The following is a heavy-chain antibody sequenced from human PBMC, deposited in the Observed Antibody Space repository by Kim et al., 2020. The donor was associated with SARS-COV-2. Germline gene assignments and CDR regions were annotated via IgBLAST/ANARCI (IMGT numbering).Heavy chain of an antibody. CDR3: ARHSNFYFDY. CDR1: GGSINRSY. CDR2: IHGSGNT. Sequence: SETLSLTCNVSGGSINRSYWSWIRQPAGKGLEWIGFIHGSGNTNYNPSLKSRVIMSVDSSKNQFSLNLSSVTAADTAVYYCARHSNFYFDYWGRGTLVTVSS. J-gene: IGHJ4*02. V-gene: IGHV4-4*07. D-gene: IGHD4-4*01.